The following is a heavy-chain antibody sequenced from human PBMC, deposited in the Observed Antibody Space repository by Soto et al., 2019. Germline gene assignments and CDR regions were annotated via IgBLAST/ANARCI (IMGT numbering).Heavy chain of an antibody. CDR3: ARAPSGEYSSSYWYFDL. J-gene: IGHJ2*01. Sequence: SETLSLTCTVSGGSISSYYWSWIRQPPGKGLEWIGYIYYSGSTNYNPSLKSRVTISVDTSKNQFSLKLSSVTAADTAVYYCARAPSGEYSSSYWYFDLWGRGTLVTVSS. V-gene: IGHV4-59*01. CDR2: IYYSGST. CDR1: GGSISSYY. D-gene: IGHD6-6*01.